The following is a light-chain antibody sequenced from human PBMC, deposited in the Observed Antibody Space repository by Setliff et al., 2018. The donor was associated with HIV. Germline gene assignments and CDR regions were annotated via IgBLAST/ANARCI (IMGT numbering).Light chain of an antibody. J-gene: IGLJ1*01. V-gene: IGLV1-40*01. CDR3: QSYDSSLSAYV. CDR1: SANFGTGFD. CDR2: GNI. Sequence: QSVLTQPPSVSGAPGQRVTISCTGSSANFGTGFDVHWYQQLPGTAPKLLIYGNINRPSGVPDLFSGSKSGTSASLAITGLQAEDEADYYCQSYDSSLSAYVFGTGTKVTVL.